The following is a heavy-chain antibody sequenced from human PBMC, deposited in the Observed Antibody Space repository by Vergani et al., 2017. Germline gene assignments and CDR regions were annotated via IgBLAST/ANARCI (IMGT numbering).Heavy chain of an antibody. D-gene: IGHD2-8*01. CDR3: ARQSRDVFCTNGVCPLGY. Sequence: EVQLVESGGGLVQPGGSLRLSCAASGSTFSSYAMNWVRQAPGKGLEWVSYISRSSSTIYYADSVKGRFTISRDNAKNSLHLQMNNLRAEDTAVHYCARQSRDVFCTNGVCPLGYWGQGALVTVSS. CDR2: ISRSSSTI. CDR1: GSTFSSYA. J-gene: IGHJ4*02. V-gene: IGHV3-48*01.